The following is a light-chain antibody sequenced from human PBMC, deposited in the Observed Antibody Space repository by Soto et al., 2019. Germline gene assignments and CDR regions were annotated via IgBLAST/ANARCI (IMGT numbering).Light chain of an antibody. CDR2: EVN. J-gene: IGLJ7*01. V-gene: IGLV2-14*01. CDR3: SSSTSISTRV. CDR1: SSDVGSYNY. Sequence: QSVLTQPASVSGSPGQSITISCTGTSSDVGSYNYVSWYQQHPGKAPKLMIYEVNNRPSGVSNRFSGSKSGNTASLTISGLQAEDEANYYCSSSTSISTRVFGGGTQLTVL.